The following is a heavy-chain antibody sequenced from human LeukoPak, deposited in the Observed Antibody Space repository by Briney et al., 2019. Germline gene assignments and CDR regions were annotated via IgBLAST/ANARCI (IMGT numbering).Heavy chain of an antibody. CDR3: AREGVGITTYFDY. J-gene: IGHJ4*02. CDR1: GFTVSDNY. CDR2: IYSAGAT. Sequence: GGSLRLSCAASGFTVSDNYMTWVRQAPGKGLEWVSSIYSAGATHYAESVKGRFTISRDNSKNTLYLQMNSLRVEDTAVYYCAREGVGITTYFDYWGQGTLVTVSS. D-gene: IGHD1-1*01. V-gene: IGHV3-53*01.